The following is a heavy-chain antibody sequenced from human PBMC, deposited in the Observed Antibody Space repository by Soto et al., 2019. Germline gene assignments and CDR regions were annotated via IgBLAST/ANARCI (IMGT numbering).Heavy chain of an antibody. D-gene: IGHD2-2*01. Sequence: GGSLRLSCVGSGFSFGSYNMNWVRQTPGKGLQWVSYISISDSTIYYTESVRGRFTISRDNAKNSLYLQMSSLRVEDTALYYCARDSKYCSGTSCFDSWGQGTLVTVSS. CDR2: ISISDSTI. V-gene: IGHV3-48*03. CDR1: GFSFGSYN. CDR3: ARDSKYCSGTSCFDS. J-gene: IGHJ4*02.